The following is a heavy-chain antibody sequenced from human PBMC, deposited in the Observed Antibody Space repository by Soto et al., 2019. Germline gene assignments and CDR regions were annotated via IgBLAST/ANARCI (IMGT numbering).Heavy chain of an antibody. Sequence: SETLSLTCTVSGGSISSSSYYWGWIRQPPGKGLEWIGSIYYSGSTYYNPSLKSRVTISVDTSKNQFSLKLSSVTAADTAVYYCALGNDTAMVEYYYYGMDVWGQGTTVTVSS. V-gene: IGHV4-39*01. CDR3: ALGNDTAMVEYYYYGMDV. CDR1: GGSISSSSYY. D-gene: IGHD5-18*01. J-gene: IGHJ6*02. CDR2: IYYSGST.